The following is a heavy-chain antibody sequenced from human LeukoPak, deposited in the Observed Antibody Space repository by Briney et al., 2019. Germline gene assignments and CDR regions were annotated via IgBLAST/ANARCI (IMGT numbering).Heavy chain of an antibody. CDR2: IKEDGSKK. CDR3: AKDNRRHYTSGPNPDSLH. V-gene: IGHV3-7*03. D-gene: IGHD6-19*01. J-gene: IGHJ4*02. Sequence: PGGSLRLSCAASGFTFSGHWMTWVRQAPGKGLEWVANIKEDGSKKNYVDSVKGRFTISRDNAKNSLYLQMNSLRVEDTAFYYCAKDNRRHYTSGPNPDSLHWGQGALVTVSS. CDR1: GFTFSGHW.